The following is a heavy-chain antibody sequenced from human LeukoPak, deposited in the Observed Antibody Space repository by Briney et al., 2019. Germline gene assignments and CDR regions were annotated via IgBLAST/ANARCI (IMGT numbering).Heavy chain of an antibody. CDR2: IRYDGSNK. J-gene: IGHJ4*02. V-gene: IGHV3-30*02. CDR3: ARGMDSWGPYYFDY. CDR1: GFTFSSYG. D-gene: IGHD6-13*01. Sequence: PGGSLRLSCAASGFTFSSYGMHWVRQAPGKGLEWVAFIRYDGSNKYYADSVKGRFTISRDNSKNTLYLQMNSLRAEDTAVYYCARGMDSWGPYYFDYWGQGTLVTVSS.